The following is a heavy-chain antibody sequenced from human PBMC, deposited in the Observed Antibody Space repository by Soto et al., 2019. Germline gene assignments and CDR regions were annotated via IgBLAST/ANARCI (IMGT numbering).Heavy chain of an antibody. CDR3: ARIRLPDYYDSSGYPWYFDY. Sequence: GSGXTLVNPTQTLTLTCTFSGFSLSTSGMCVSWIRQPPGKALELLALIDWDDDKYYSTSLKTRLTISKDTSKNQVVLTMTNMDTVDTATYYCARIRLPDYYDSSGYPWYFDYWGQGTLVTVSS. V-gene: IGHV2-70*01. J-gene: IGHJ4*02. CDR2: IDWDDDK. CDR1: GFSLSTSGMC. D-gene: IGHD3-22*01.